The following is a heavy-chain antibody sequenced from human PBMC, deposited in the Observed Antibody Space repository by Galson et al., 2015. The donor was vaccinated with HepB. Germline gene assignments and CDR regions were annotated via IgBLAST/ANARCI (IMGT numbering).Heavy chain of an antibody. Sequence: SVKVSCKASGYTFNNYAITWVRQAPGQGLEWMGWISVYSGNTNYAQKIQGRVTMTTDTSTSTAYMELRSLRSDDTAVYYCVRDSKEYGDYFDQWGLGTQVTVSS. J-gene: IGHJ4*02. CDR2: ISVYSGNT. D-gene: IGHD4/OR15-4a*01. CDR1: GYTFNNYA. V-gene: IGHV1-18*01. CDR3: VRDSKEYGDYFDQ.